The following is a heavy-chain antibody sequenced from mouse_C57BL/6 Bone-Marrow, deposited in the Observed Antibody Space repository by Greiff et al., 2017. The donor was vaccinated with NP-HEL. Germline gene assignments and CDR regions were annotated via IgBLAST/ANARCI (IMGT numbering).Heavy chain of an antibody. D-gene: IGHD3-1*01. CDR2: IYPGDGDT. V-gene: IGHV1-80*01. J-gene: IGHJ2*01. CDR1: GYAFSSYW. CDR3: ARERDSVYYFDY. Sequence: VQLQQSGAELVKPGASVKISCKASGYAFSSYWMNWVKQRPGKGLEWIGQIYPGDGDTNYNGKFKGKATLTADKSSSTAYMQLSSLTSEDSAVYFCARERDSVYYFDYWGQGTTLTVSS.